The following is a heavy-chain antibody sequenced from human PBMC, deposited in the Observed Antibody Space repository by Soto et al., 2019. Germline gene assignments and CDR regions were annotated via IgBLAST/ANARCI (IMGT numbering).Heavy chain of an antibody. Sequence: LRLSCAASGFTFSSYEMHWVRQAPGKGLEWISYISSTGSGTLYADSVRGRFTMSRDNTKNSVSLQMSSLRAEDTAVYYCVRDLHEPLATDALRVANWGQGTQVTVSS. V-gene: IGHV3-48*03. CDR3: VRDLHEPLATDALRVAN. CDR2: ISSTGSGT. CDR1: GFTFSSYE. D-gene: IGHD2-8*02. J-gene: IGHJ4*02.